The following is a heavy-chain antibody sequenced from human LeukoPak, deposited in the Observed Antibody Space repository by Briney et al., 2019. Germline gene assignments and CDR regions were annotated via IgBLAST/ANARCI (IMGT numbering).Heavy chain of an antibody. V-gene: IGHV4-30-2*01. J-gene: IGHJ5*02. Sequence: SQTLSLTCAVSGGSISSGGYSWSWIRQPPGKGLEWIGYIYHSGSTYYNPSLKSRVTISVDRSKNQFSLKLSSVTAADTAVYYCARGTYYDILTGYFNWFDPWGQGTLVTVSS. CDR1: GGSISSGGYS. D-gene: IGHD3-9*01. CDR2: IYHSGST. CDR3: ARGTYYDILTGYFNWFDP.